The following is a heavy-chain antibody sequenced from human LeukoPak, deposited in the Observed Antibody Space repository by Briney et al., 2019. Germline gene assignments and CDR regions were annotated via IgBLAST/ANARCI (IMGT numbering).Heavy chain of an antibody. CDR1: GFTFSTYG. Sequence: GGSLRLSCAASGFTFSTYGMHWVRQAPGKGLEWVAVISNDGRNKYYPDSVKGRFTFSKDNSKNTLYLQMNSLRAEDTAVYYCAKGGDYYCSGTKGYYFDYWGQGILVTVSS. CDR3: AKGGDYYCSGTKGYYFDY. V-gene: IGHV3-30*18. J-gene: IGHJ4*02. CDR2: ISNDGRNK. D-gene: IGHD3-10*01.